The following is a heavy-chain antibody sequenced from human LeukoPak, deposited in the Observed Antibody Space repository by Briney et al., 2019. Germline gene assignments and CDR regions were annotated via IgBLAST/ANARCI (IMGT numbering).Heavy chain of an antibody. V-gene: IGHV3-53*01. CDR1: GLTVSSNY. J-gene: IGHJ5*02. Sequence: GGSLRLSCAASGLTVSSNYMSWVRQAPGKGLEWVSVIYSGGSTYYADSVKGRFTISRDNSKNTLYLQMNSLRAEDTAVYYCARGPYGPGSSWFDPWGQGTLVTVSS. CDR3: ARGPYGPGSSWFDP. D-gene: IGHD3-10*01. CDR2: IYSGGST.